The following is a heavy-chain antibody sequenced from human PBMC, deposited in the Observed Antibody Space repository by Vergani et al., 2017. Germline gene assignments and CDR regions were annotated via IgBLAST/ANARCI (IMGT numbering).Heavy chain of an antibody. CDR3: AGVLRYSGYDSTKTRGRYYYYYMDV. J-gene: IGHJ6*03. CDR2: IYYSGST. V-gene: IGHV4-31*03. D-gene: IGHD5-12*01. Sequence: QVQLQESGPGLVKPSQTLSLTCTVSGGSISSGGYYWSWIRQHPGKGLEWIGYIYYSGSTYYNPSLKSRVTISVDTSKNQFSLKLSSVTAADTAVYYCAGVLRYSGYDSTKTRGRYYYYYMDVWGKGTTVTVSS. CDR1: GGSISSGGYY.